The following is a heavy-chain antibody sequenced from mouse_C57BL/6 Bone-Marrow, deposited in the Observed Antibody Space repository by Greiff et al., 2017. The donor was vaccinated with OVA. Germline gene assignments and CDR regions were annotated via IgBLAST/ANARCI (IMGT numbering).Heavy chain of an antibody. J-gene: IGHJ1*03. CDR3: AYGNYVLYWYFDV. D-gene: IGHD2-10*02. CDR2: IHPNSGST. Sequence: QVQLKQPGAELVKPGASVKLSCKASGYTFTSYWMHWVKQRPGQGLEWIGMIHPNSGSTNYNEKFKSKATLTVDKSSSTAYMQLSSLTSEDSAVYYCAYGNYVLYWYFDVWGTGTTVTVSS. CDR1: GYTFTSYW. V-gene: IGHV1-64*01.